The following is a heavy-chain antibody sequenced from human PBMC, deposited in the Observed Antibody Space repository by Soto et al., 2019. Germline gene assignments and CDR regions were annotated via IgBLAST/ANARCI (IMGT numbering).Heavy chain of an antibody. V-gene: IGHV4-4*02. D-gene: IGHD2-2*01. J-gene: IGHJ6*02. CDR3: ARSLLRYIRTSGRGGMDV. Sequence: QVQLQESGAGLVKPSGTLSLTCAVSGGSISSSNWWSWVRQRPGKGLEWSGEIYHSGSTNYNPSLKCRVHGSEAPSKRRCSLTLRSVPAADAAAYYCARSLLRYIRTSGRGGMDVWGQGTTVTVSS. CDR1: GGSISSSNW. CDR2: IYHSGST.